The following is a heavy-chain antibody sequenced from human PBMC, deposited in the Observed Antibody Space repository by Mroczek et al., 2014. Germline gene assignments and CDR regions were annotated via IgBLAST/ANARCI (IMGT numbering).Heavy chain of an antibody. CDR1: GGSISSSSYY. V-gene: IGHV4-39*01. CDR3: ARREDYGDIIDI. D-gene: IGHD4-17*01. CDR2: IYYSGST. Sequence: QVQLQQSGPGLVKPSETLSLTCTVSGGSISSSSYYWGWIRQPPGKGLEWIGSIYYSGSTYYNPSLKSRVTISVDTSKNQFSLKLSSVTAADTAVYYCARREDYGDIIDIWGQGTMVTVSS. J-gene: IGHJ3*02.